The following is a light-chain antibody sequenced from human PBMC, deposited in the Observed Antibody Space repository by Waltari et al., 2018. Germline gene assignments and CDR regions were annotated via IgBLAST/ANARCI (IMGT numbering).Light chain of an antibody. CDR1: HDISSY. CDR3: QQGKTFPLT. J-gene: IGKJ4*01. V-gene: IGKV1-12*01. Sequence: DIQMTQSPSSVSASVGDRVTIYCRASHDISSYLAWYQQKPGKAPKLLIYAASSLLSGVPSMFIGSGSGTDFTLTISILQADDSATYYCQQGKTFPLTFGGGTKVEI. CDR2: AAS.